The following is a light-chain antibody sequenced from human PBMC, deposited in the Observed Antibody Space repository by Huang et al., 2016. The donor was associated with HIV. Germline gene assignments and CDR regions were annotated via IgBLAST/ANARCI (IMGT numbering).Light chain of an antibody. V-gene: IGKV1-39*01. J-gene: IGKJ2*01. CDR3: QQSYTIPYT. CDR2: AAS. CDR1: QTIRTF. Sequence: DIQMTQSPSFLSASVGDRVTITCRSNQTIRTFLNWYRQNLGTGPTLLIYAASTLQTGVSTRCTGGGAGTDFTLTIANLQYEDFATYYCQQSYTIPYTFGPGTKLEIK.